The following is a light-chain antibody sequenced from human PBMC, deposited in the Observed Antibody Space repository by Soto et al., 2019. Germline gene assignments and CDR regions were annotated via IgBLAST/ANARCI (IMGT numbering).Light chain of an antibody. J-gene: IGKJ1*01. CDR2: LGA. CDR1: QSLLHSDGYNH. CDR3: MPALHTHRT. V-gene: IGKV2-28*01. Sequence: EIVMTQSPLSLSVTPGEPASISCRSSQSLLHSDGYNHLNWYLQKQGQSPQLLIYLGANRASEVPDGISASGAGTDFTLKISRVEAEDVGIYYCMPALHTHRTGGRGTRVEIK.